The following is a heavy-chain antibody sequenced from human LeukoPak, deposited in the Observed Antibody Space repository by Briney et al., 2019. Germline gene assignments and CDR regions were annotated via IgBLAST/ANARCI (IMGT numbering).Heavy chain of an antibody. Sequence: AASVKVSCKASGYTFTSYAMHWVRQAPGQRLGWMGWINAGNGNTKYSQKFQGRVTITRDTSASTAYMELSSLRSEDTAVYYCARDHYGSGSYYGDAFDIWGQGTMVTVSS. D-gene: IGHD3-10*01. V-gene: IGHV1-3*01. CDR3: ARDHYGSGSYYGDAFDI. J-gene: IGHJ3*02. CDR1: GYTFTSYA. CDR2: INAGNGNT.